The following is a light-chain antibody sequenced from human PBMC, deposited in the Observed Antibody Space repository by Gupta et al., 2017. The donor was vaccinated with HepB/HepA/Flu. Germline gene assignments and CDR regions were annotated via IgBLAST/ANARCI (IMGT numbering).Light chain of an antibody. V-gene: IGKV2-28*01. Sequence: DMVMTQSPLSLPVTPGEPASISCRSSQSLLHSNGYNYLDWYLQKPGQSSQLLIYLGSNRASGVPDRFSGSGSGTDFTLKISRVEAEDVGVYYCMQALQTPSITFGQGTRLEIK. CDR1: QSLLHSNGYNY. CDR3: MQALQTPSIT. J-gene: IGKJ5*01. CDR2: LGS.